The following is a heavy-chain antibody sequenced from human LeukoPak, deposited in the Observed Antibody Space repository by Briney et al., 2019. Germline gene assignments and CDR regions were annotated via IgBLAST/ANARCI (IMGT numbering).Heavy chain of an antibody. CDR2: ITHNSGDT. D-gene: IGHD2-21*01. V-gene: IGHV1-2*02. Sequence: GASVKVSCKASGYTFTSYYMHWVRQAPGQGLEWMGWITHNSGDTYYAHNFKGRFTITRDNSINTPYLEMSRLRSDDTAVYYCARTQESGSYCGGEWDPVPFDDGGQGTLVTVSS. CDR1: GYTFTSYY. J-gene: IGHJ4*02. CDR3: ARTQESGSYCGGEWDPVPFDD.